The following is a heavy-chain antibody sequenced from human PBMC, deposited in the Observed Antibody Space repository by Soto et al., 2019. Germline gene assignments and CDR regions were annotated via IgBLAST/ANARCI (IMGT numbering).Heavy chain of an antibody. CDR1: GGSISSYY. Sequence: QVQLQESGPGLVKPSETLSLTCTVSGGSISSYYWSWFRQPPGKGLEWIGYIYYTGTTNYYPSLKSRATISVDTSRNQFSLNLSSVTAADTAVYYCARLCEYYQAFDYWGQGTLVTVSS. D-gene: IGHD2-2*01. CDR2: IYYTGTT. V-gene: IGHV4-59*08. J-gene: IGHJ4*02. CDR3: ARLCEYYQAFDY.